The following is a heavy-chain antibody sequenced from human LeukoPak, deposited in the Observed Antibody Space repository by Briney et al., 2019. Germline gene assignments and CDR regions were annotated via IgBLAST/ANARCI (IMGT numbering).Heavy chain of an antibody. CDR1: GGSISSGDYY. CDR3: ARELQYSSSPDYYYYYMDV. D-gene: IGHD6-6*01. V-gene: IGHV4-61*08. CDR2: IYYSGST. Sequence: SETLSLTCTVSGGSISSGDYYWSWIRQPPGKGLEWIGYIYYSGSTNYNPSLKSRVTISVDTSKNQFSLKLSSVTAADTAVYYCARELQYSSSPDYYYYYMDVWGKGTTVTVSS. J-gene: IGHJ6*03.